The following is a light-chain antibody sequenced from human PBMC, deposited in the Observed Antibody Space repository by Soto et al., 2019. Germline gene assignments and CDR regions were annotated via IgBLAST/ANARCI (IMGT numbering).Light chain of an antibody. CDR1: SSDIGGGYNY. Sequence: QSALTQPASVSGSPGQSITISCTGTSSDIGGGYNYVSWYQQHPGKAPKLMIYEVSNRPSGVSNRFSGSKSGNTASLTISGLQAEDESDYYCSSYTTNSTLVFGGGTQLTVL. J-gene: IGLJ3*02. CDR2: EVS. CDR3: SSYTTNSTLV. V-gene: IGLV2-14*01.